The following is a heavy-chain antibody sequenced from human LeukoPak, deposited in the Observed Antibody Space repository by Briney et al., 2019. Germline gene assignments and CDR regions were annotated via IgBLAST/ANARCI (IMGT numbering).Heavy chain of an antibody. J-gene: IGHJ4*02. D-gene: IGHD5-18*01. CDR1: GFTFSSYE. CDR2: ISSSSSYI. Sequence: GGSLRLSCAASGFTFSSYEMNWVRQAPGKGLEWVSSISSSSSYIYYADSVKGRFTISRDNAKNSLYLQMNSLRAEDTAVYYCARDESGYGFDYWGQGTLVTVSS. CDR3: ARDESGYGFDY. V-gene: IGHV3-21*01.